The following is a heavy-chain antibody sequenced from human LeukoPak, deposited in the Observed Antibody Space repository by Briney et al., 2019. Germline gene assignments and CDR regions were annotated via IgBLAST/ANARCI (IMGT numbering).Heavy chain of an antibody. J-gene: IGHJ5*02. D-gene: IGHD6-13*01. CDR1: GFTFSSYW. CDR2: IKQDGSEK. V-gene: IGHV3-7*03. Sequence: PGGSLRLSCAASGFTFSSYWMSWVRQAPGKGLEWVANIKQDGSEKYYVDSVKGRFTISRDNAKNSLYLQMNSLRAEDTAVYYCARAKVATFSSSWYWFDPWGQGTLVTVSS. CDR3: ARAKVATFSSSWYWFDP.